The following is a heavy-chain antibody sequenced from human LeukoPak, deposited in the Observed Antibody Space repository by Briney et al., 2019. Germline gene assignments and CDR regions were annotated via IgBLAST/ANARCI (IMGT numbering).Heavy chain of an antibody. V-gene: IGHV4-39*01. CDR3: ARHGDFWSGLDAFDI. CDR1: GGSISSSSYY. J-gene: IGHJ3*02. CDR2: IYYSGST. Sequence: SETLSLTCTVSGGSISSSSYYWGWIRQPPGKGLEWIGSIYYSGSTYYNPSLKSRVTISVDTSKNQFSLKLSSVTAADTAVYYCARHGDFWSGLDAFDIWGQGTIVTVSS. D-gene: IGHD3-3*01.